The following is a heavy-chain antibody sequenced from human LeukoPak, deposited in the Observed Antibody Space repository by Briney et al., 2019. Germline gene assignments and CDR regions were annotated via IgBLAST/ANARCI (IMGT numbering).Heavy chain of an antibody. D-gene: IGHD1-1*01. J-gene: IGHJ4*02. Sequence: SETLSLTCTVPGGSISSYYWSWIRQPPGKGLEWIGYIYSSGSTNYNPSLKSRVTISVDTSNYQFSLKLSSVTAADTAVYYCARAPAYNWNDYWGQGTLVTVSS. CDR3: ARAPAYNWNDY. CDR1: GGSISSYY. CDR2: IYSSGST. V-gene: IGHV4-59*01.